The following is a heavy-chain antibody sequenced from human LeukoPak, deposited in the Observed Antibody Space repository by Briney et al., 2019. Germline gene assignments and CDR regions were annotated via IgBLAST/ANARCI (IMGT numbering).Heavy chain of an antibody. Sequence: GGSLRLSCAASGFSFSSNAMSWVRQAPGKGLECVSTISGSGGTTYYADSVMGRFTISRDNSKNTLYLQMNSLRVEDTAAYYCVKDIMRGSDAFDIWGQGTVVTVSS. CDR2: ISGSGGTT. J-gene: IGHJ3*02. CDR1: GFSFSSNA. V-gene: IGHV3-23*01. D-gene: IGHD3-10*01. CDR3: VKDIMRGSDAFDI.